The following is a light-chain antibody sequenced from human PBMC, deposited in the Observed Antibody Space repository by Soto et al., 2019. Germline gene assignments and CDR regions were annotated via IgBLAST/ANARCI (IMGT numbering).Light chain of an antibody. J-gene: IGKJ5*01. CDR3: QQRHMWPIS. Sequence: LLTQSPVTLSLSPGEIATLSCRASQSFRGLLAWYQQKPGQAPSLLIYDAYNRATGIPPRFSGSGSGTDFTLTISSLEPEDSAVYYCQQRHMWPISFGQGTRLEIK. CDR1: QSFRGL. CDR2: DAY. V-gene: IGKV3-11*01.